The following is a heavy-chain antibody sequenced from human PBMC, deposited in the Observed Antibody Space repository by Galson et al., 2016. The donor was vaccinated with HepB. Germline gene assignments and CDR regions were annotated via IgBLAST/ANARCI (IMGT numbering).Heavy chain of an antibody. CDR3: ARGPGGCGGHCWYYFDY. D-gene: IGHD2-21*02. CDR2: INPSGGTT. Sequence: SVKVSCKASGYTLTRFYMHWVRQAPGQGLEWMGIINPSGGTTSYAQKFQGRVTMTRDTSTSTVYMELSSLRSEDTAVYYCARGPGGCGGHCWYYFDYWGQGTLVTVSS. V-gene: IGHV1-46*01. J-gene: IGHJ4*02. CDR1: GYTLTRFY.